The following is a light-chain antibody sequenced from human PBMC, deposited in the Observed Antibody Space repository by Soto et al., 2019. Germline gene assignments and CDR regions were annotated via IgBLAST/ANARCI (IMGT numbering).Light chain of an antibody. J-gene: IGKJ1*01. CDR3: QQYNDWPLT. Sequence: EIVMTQSPATLSVSPGESATLSCRASQSVSSNLAWYQQKPGQAPILLIYGAFTRATGIPARFSGTGSGTEFTLTISSLQSEDFALYYCQQYNDWPLTFGQGTKVDI. V-gene: IGKV3-15*01. CDR1: QSVSSN. CDR2: GAF.